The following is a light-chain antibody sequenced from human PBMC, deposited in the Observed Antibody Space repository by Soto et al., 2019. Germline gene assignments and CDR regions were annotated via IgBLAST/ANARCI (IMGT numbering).Light chain of an antibody. CDR3: QQYNNWPVT. J-gene: IGKJ4*01. Sequence: AIRMTQSPSSFSASTGDRVSITCRATQDIGTYLAWYQQIPGKAPKLLIYDASTLQTGVPSRFSGSGSGTDFTLTISSLQPEDFATYYCQQYNNWPVTFGGGSKVAIK. V-gene: IGKV1-8*01. CDR2: DAS. CDR1: QDIGTY.